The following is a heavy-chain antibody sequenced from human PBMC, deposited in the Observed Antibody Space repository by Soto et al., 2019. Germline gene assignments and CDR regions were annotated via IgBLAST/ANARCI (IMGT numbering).Heavy chain of an antibody. CDR3: TNGYSGDDYAFDM. Sequence: QVQLVQSGAEVKKPGASVKVSCKASPYTFTRSAMHWVRQAPGQRLEWMGWVSSGNGNTKYSQKCQGRVTMTRDTSASTAYIELSSLRSEDTAIDYCTNGYSGDDYAFDMWGRGRMVTVSS. D-gene: IGHD5-12*01. CDR2: VSSGNGNT. J-gene: IGHJ3*02. V-gene: IGHV1-3*01. CDR1: PYTFTRSA.